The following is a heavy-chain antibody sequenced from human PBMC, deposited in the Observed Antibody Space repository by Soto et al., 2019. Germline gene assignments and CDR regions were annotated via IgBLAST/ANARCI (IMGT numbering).Heavy chain of an antibody. CDR2: ISGSGGST. J-gene: IGHJ6*03. CDR3: AKGRITGTIEEYYYYMDV. CDR1: GFTFSSYA. Sequence: VGSLRLSCAASGFTFSSYAMSWVRQAPGKGLEWVSAISGSGGSTYYADSVKGRFTISRDNSKNTLYLQMTSLRAEDTAVYYCAKGRITGTIEEYYYYMDVWGKGTTVTVSS. D-gene: IGHD1-7*01. V-gene: IGHV3-23*01.